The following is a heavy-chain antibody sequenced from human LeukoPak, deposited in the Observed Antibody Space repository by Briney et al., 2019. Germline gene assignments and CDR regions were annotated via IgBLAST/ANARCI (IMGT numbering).Heavy chain of an antibody. D-gene: IGHD2-15*01. CDR1: GYSFSTYW. CDR2: VYPGDSDT. Sequence: GESLKISCKGSGYSFSTYWIAWVRQMPGKGLEWMGIVYPGDSDTRYSPSFRGQVSISADKSISTAYLQWSSLKASDTAVYYCARLQVGGLRYFDDWGQGTLVTVSS. J-gene: IGHJ4*02. CDR3: ARLQVGGLRYFDD. V-gene: IGHV5-51*01.